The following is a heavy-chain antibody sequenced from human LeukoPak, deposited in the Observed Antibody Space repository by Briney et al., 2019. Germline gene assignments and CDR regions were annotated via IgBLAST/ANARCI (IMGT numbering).Heavy chain of an antibody. J-gene: IGHJ4*02. V-gene: IGHV3-33*01. CDR3: ARGPSNYDFWSGYYIDY. Sequence: PGRSLRLSCAASGFTFSSYGMHWVRQAPGKGLEWVSVIWNDGSNKYYADSVKGRFTISRDNSKNTLYLQMNSLRAEDTAVYYCARGPSNYDFWSGYYIDYWGQGTLVTVSS. CDR1: GFTFSSYG. D-gene: IGHD3-3*01. CDR2: IWNDGSNK.